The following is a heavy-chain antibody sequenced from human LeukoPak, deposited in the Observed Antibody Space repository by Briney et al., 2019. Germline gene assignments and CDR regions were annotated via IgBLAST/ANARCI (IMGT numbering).Heavy chain of an antibody. CDR2: ISGSGGST. D-gene: IGHD3-3*01. V-gene: IGHV3-23*01. CDR3: AKPPYVLRFLEWSTYYFDY. J-gene: IGHJ4*02. Sequence: PGGSLRLSCAASGFTFSSYAMSWVRQAPGKGLEWVSAISGSGGSTYYADSVKGRFTISRDNSKNTLYLQMNSLRAEDTAVYYCAKPPYVLRFLEWSTYYFDYWGQGTLVTVSS. CDR1: GFTFSSYA.